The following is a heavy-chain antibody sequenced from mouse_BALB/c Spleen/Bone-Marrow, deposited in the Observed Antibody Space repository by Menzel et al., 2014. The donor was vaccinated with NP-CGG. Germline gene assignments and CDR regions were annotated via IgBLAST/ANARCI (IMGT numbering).Heavy chain of an antibody. J-gene: IGHJ4*01. CDR1: GYAFSSYW. V-gene: IGHV1-80*01. Sequence: VKLVESGAELVRPGSSVKISCKASGYAFSSYWMNWVKQRPGQGLGWIGQIYPGDGDTNYNGKFKGKATLTADKSSSTAYMQLSSLTSEDSAVYFCARRDGSTYYYAMDYWGQGTSVTVSS. CDR3: ARRDGSTYYYAMDY. CDR2: IYPGDGDT. D-gene: IGHD1-1*01.